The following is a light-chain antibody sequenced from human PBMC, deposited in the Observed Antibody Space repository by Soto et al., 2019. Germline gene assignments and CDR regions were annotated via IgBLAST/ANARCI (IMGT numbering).Light chain of an antibody. V-gene: IGKV1-5*01. CDR1: QAVPNN. J-gene: IGKJ1*01. Sequence: DIHLTQSPSFLSASVGDRVTITCRPSQAVPNNMAWYQQKPGKAPKLLIYDASRLQSGVPSRFSGSGSGTEFTLIISSLQPDGFATYYCQQYNTYWTFGQGTKVDIK. CDR2: DAS. CDR3: QQYNTYWT.